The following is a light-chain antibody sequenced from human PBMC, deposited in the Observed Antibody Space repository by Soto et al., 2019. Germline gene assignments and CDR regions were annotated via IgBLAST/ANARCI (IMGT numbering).Light chain of an antibody. CDR1: SGHSIYA. CDR2: LNSDGSH. Sequence: QTVVTQSPSASASLGASVKLTCTLSSGHSIYAIAWHQQQPEKGPRFLMKLNSDGSHTKGDGIPDRFSGSSSGADRYLTISGLQSEDEADYYCQTWGTGIRVFGGGTKLTVL. CDR3: QTWGTGIRV. V-gene: IGLV4-69*01. J-gene: IGLJ2*01.